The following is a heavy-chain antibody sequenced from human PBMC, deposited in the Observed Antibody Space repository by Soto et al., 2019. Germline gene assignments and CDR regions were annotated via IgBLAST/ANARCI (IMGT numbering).Heavy chain of an antibody. CDR3: ARDYFSADTAIWDWFDP. V-gene: IGHV1-3*01. D-gene: IGHD5-18*01. CDR2: INAGNGNT. CDR1: GYTFTSYA. Sequence: ASVKVSCKASGYTFTSYAMHWVRQAPGQRLEWMGWINAGNGNTKYSQKFQGRVTITRDTSASTAYMELSSLRSEDTAVYYCARDYFSADTAIWDWFDPWGQGTRVTVSS. J-gene: IGHJ5*02.